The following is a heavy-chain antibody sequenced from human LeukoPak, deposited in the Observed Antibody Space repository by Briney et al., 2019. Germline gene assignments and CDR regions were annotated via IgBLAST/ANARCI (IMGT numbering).Heavy chain of an antibody. CDR1: GGSISGFY. J-gene: IGHJ4*02. V-gene: IGHV4-4*07. CDR3: AKDGNRWPFFDS. D-gene: IGHD2-15*01. CDR2: LHGTGDT. Sequence: PSETLSLTCSVSGGSISGFYWSWIRQAAGKGLECIGRLHGTGDTDYNPSLKSRVTMSLDTSKNQFSLKLTSVTAADTAVYYCAKDGNRWPFFDSWGQGILVTVSS.